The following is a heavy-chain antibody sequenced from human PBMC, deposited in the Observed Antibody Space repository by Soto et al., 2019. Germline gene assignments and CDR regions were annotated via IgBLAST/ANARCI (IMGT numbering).Heavy chain of an antibody. CDR3: AREGDFWSGPYYYGMDV. V-gene: IGHV1-69*06. CDR2: IIPIFGTA. CDR1: GGTFSSYA. J-gene: IGHJ6*02. D-gene: IGHD3-3*01. Sequence: QVQLVQSGAEVKKPGSSVKVSCKASGGTFSSYAISWVRQAPGQGLEWMGGIIPIFGTANYAQKFQGRVTITADKPTSTAYMELSSLRSEDTAVYYCAREGDFWSGPYYYGMDVWGQGTTVTVSS.